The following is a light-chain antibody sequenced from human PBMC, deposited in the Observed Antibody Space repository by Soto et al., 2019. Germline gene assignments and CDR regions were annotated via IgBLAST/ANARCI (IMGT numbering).Light chain of an antibody. CDR2: AAV. J-gene: IGKJ5*01. CDR3: QQYGRSPPIT. V-gene: IGKV3-20*01. Sequence: EIVLTQSPGTLSLSPGERATLSCRASQSVSSNYLAWYQQKPGQAPRLLIYAAVSRATGIPDRFSGSGSGTDFTLTISSLEPEDFAVYYCQQYGRSPPITFSQGTRLEIK. CDR1: QSVSSNY.